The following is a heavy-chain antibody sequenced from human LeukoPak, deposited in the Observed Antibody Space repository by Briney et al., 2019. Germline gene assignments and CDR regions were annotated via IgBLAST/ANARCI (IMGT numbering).Heavy chain of an antibody. D-gene: IGHD3-16*01. CDR3: ARGGDSMITSTLAFDI. J-gene: IGHJ3*02. CDR2: IYHSGST. Sequence: SETLSLTCTVSGGSISSSGYYWGWIRQPPGKGLEWIGNIYHSGSTYYNPSLKSRVTISVDTSKNQFSLKLSSVTAADTAVYYCARGGDSMITSTLAFDIWGQGTMVTVSS. V-gene: IGHV4-39*07. CDR1: GGSISSSGYY.